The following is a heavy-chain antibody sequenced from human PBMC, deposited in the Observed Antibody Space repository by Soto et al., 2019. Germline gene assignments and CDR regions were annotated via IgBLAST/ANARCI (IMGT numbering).Heavy chain of an antibody. CDR2: IYYSGST. CDR1: GGSIISYY. V-gene: IGHV4-59*01. D-gene: IGHD4-17*01. J-gene: IGHJ4*02. Sequence: PSETLSLTCTVSGGSIISYYWSWIRQPPGKGLEWIGYIYYSGSTNYNPSLKSRVTISVDTSKNQFSLKLSSVTAADTAVYYCARDIAYGDYFDYWGQGTLVTVSS. CDR3: ARDIAYGDYFDY.